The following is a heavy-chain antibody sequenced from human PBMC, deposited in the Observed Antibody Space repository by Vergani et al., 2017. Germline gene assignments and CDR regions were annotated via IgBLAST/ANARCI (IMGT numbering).Heavy chain of an antibody. CDR1: GGSIRSTFYY. D-gene: IGHD5-12*01. CDR3: ARVGGYGNYMDV. CDR2: IYYSGST. Sequence: QLQLQESDPGLVKPSETLSLTCTVSGGSIRSTFYYWGWIRQPPGKGLEWIGTIYYSGSTYYNPSLKSRVTISVDTSKNQFSLKLNSVTAADTAVYYCARVGGYGNYMDVWGKGTTVTVSS. J-gene: IGHJ6*03. V-gene: IGHV4-39*02.